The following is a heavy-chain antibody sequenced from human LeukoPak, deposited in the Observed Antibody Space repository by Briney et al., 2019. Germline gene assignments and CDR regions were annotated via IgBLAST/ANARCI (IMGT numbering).Heavy chain of an antibody. CDR1: GFIFGEYA. J-gene: IGHJ4*02. CDR2: IRSKAYGGTV. Sequence: GGSLRLSCTASGFIFGEYAMSWVRQAPGKGLEWVGFIRSKAYGGTVEYAASVQDRFTISRDDSKSIVYLQMNSLETEDTAVYSCTRVYYYDSSGEVYFDYWGQGTLVTVSS. CDR3: TRVYYYDSSGEVYFDY. D-gene: IGHD3-22*01. V-gene: IGHV3-49*04.